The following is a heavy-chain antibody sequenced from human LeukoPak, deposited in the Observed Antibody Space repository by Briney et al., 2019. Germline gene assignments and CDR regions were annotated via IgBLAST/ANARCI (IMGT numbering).Heavy chain of an antibody. V-gene: IGHV3-30-3*01. D-gene: IGHD4-17*01. CDR2: ISYDGSNK. CDR3: ARDDDYGDYGFCFDY. J-gene: IGHJ4*02. Sequence: PGGSLRLSCAASGFTFSSYAMHWVRQAPGKGLEWVAVISYDGSNKYYADSVKGRFTISRDNSKNTLYLQMNSLRAEDTAVYYCARDDDYGDYGFCFDYWGQGTLVTVSS. CDR1: GFTFSSYA.